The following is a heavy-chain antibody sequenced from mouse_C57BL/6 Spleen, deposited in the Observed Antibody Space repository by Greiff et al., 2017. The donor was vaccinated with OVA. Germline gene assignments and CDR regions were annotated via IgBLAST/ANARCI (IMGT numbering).Heavy chain of an antibody. V-gene: IGHV1-52*01. CDR1: GYTFTSYW. Sequence: QVQLQQPGAELVRPGSSVKLSCKASGYTFTSYWMHWVKQRPIQGLEWIGNIDPSDSDTHYNQKFKDKATLTVDKSSSTAYMQLSSLTSEDSAVYYCARNDCYYPSWFAYWGQGTLVTVSA. CDR3: ARNDCYYPSWFAY. CDR2: IDPSDSDT. J-gene: IGHJ3*01. D-gene: IGHD2-3*01.